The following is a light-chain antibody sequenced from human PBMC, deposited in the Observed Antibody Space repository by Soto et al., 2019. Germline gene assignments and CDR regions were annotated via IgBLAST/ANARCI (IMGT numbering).Light chain of an antibody. CDR3: NSYTSSSPYV. Sequence: QSVLTQPASVSGSPGQSITISCTGTSSDVGAFDYVSWYQQRPGKAPKLLIYQVSNRPSGVSNRFSGSKSGSTASLSISGLQAEDEADYYCNSYTSSSPYVFGPGTQLTVL. V-gene: IGLV2-14*01. J-gene: IGLJ1*01. CDR1: SSDVGAFDY. CDR2: QVS.